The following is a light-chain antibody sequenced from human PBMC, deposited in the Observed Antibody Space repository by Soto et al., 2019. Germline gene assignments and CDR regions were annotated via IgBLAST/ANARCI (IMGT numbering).Light chain of an antibody. V-gene: IGLV2-23*02. Sequence: QSVXXQPXXXSGXXXXSXXXXXXXTXXXFGTYNLVSWYQQNPGKAPKLXXYXVTKRPSGVSNRXXGSQSGNTASLTISGLQAEDEADYYCCSYVHPNTLVFGGGTKLTVL. CDR2: XVT. CDR1: XXXFGTYNL. CDR3: CSYVHPNTLV. J-gene: IGLJ3*02.